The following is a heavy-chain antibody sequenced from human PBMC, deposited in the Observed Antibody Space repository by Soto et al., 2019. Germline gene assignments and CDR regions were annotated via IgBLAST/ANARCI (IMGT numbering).Heavy chain of an antibody. CDR2: IYPGDSDA. CDR1: GYTFTTFW. D-gene: IGHD2-8*02. J-gene: IGHJ5*02. CDR3: ARGYCTASICDPWFDP. V-gene: IGHV5-51*01. Sequence: GESLKISCTGFGYTFTTFWIGWVRQMPGEGLEWIGIIYPGDSDARYSPSFQGRVTMSVDKSITTAYLQWSSLKASDSAMYYCARGYCTASICDPWFDPWGQGTLVTVSS.